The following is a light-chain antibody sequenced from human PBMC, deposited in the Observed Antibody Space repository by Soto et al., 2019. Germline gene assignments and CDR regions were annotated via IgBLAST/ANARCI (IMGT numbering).Light chain of an antibody. CDR2: SAS. J-gene: IGKJ1*01. V-gene: IGKV3-15*01. Sequence: EIVMTQSPVTLSVSPGETVILSCRASQSLRSNLAGYQQKPGQTPRLLIYSASIRAAATPARFSGSGAGTFCRLSLSSLQCEDCALYYCQQHDQLPPAFGEGTKMDIK. CDR3: QQHDQLPPA. CDR1: QSLRSN.